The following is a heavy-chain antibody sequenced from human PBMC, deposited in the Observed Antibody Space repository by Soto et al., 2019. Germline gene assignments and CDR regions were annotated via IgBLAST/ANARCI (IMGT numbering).Heavy chain of an antibody. V-gene: IGHV5-10-1*01. CDR2: IDPSDSYT. J-gene: IGHJ6*02. CDR3: ASLYCSSTSCSAQYDGMDV. Sequence: PGESLKISCKGSGYSFTSYWISWVHQMPGKGLEWMGRIDPSDSYTNYSPSFQGHVTISADKSISTAYLQWSSLKASDTAMYYCASLYCSSTSCSAQYDGMDVWGQGTTVTVSS. D-gene: IGHD2-2*01. CDR1: GYSFTSYW.